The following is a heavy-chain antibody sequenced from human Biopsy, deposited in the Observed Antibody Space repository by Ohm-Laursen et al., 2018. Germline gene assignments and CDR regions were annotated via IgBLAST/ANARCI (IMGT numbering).Heavy chain of an antibody. D-gene: IGHD3-10*01. J-gene: IGHJ4*02. CDR2: ISWDSGRI. Sequence: LSLTCAASGFIFDDYAMHWVRQAPGKGLEWVSGISWDSGRIDYADSVKGRFTISRDNAKNSLYLQMNSLRAEDTALYYCAKDSGGSPWGELFHWAQGTLVPVSS. V-gene: IGHV3-9*01. CDR1: GFIFDDYA. CDR3: AKDSGGSPWGELFH.